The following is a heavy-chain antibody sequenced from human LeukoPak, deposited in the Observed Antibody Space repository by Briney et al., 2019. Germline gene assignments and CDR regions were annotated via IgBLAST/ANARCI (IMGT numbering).Heavy chain of an antibody. CDR1: GGTFSSYA. CDR2: IIPILGIA. V-gene: IGHV1-69*04. D-gene: IGHD3-22*01. J-gene: IGHJ1*01. Sequence: SVKVSCKASGGTFSSYAISWVRQAPGQGLEWMGRIIPILGIANYAQKFQGRVTITADKSTSTAYMELSSLRSEDTAVYYCARVYYYDSSGTFQHWGQGTLVTVSS. CDR3: ARVYYYDSSGTFQH.